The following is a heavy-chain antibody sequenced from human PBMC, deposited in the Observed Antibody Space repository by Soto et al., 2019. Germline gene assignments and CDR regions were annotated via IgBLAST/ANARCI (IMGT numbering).Heavy chain of an antibody. D-gene: IGHD6-19*01. CDR1: GYTFTNYG. V-gene: IGHV1-18*01. Sequence: QVQLVQSGAEVKKPGASVTVSCKASGYTFTNYGINWVRQAPGQVLEWMGWISAYSGHTNHAQKLQDRVTMTTDTSTSTAYMELRSLRSDDTAVYYCARRPHLADNVELDYWGQGTLVTVSS. J-gene: IGHJ4*02. CDR2: ISAYSGHT. CDR3: ARRPHLADNVELDY.